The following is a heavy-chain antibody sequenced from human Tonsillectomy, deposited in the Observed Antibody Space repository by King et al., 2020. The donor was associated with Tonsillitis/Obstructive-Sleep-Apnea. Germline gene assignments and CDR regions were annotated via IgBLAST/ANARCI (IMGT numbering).Heavy chain of an antibody. CDR2: ISYEGSNK. CDR1: GFTFSDYA. D-gene: IGHD3-10*01. CDR3: ARGSGSDYYYYMDV. J-gene: IGHJ6*03. Sequence: VQLVESGGGVVQPGGSLRLSCAASGFTFSDYAVDWVRQAPGKGLEWVAVISYEGSNKYYADSVKGRFTISRDNSKNTLYRQMNILRTEDTAVYYFARGSGSDYYYYMDVWGKGTTVTVSS. V-gene: IGHV3-30*01.